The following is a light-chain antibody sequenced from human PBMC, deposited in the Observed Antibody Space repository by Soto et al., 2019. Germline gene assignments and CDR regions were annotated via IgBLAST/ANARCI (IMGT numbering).Light chain of an antibody. CDR1: SSDVGSYNF. CDR2: EGS. CDR3: CSYASSSTSV. Sequence: QSALTQPASVSGSPGQSITISCTGTSSDVGSYNFVSWYQQHPGKAPKLTIYEGSERPSGVSNRVSGSKSGNTASLKISGLQAEDEADYFCCSYASSSTSVFGGGTKLTV. V-gene: IGLV2-23*01. J-gene: IGLJ2*01.